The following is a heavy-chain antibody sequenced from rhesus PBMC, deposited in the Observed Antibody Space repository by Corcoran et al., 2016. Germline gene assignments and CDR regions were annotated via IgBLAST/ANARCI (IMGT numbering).Heavy chain of an antibody. CDR2: INGNSGST. D-gene: IGHD4-23*01. J-gene: IGHJ6*01. Sequence: QVPLQESGPGLVKPSAAPSLHCPVPCCLLHRFLLCLVRSPPRSGLEWVGEINGNSGSTNYNPSLKSRVTISKDASKNQFSLKLSSVTAADTAVYYCARDNTVTTLGLDSWGQGVVVTVSS. CDR3: ARDNTVTTLGLDS. V-gene: IGHV4-80*01. CDR1: CCLLHRFL.